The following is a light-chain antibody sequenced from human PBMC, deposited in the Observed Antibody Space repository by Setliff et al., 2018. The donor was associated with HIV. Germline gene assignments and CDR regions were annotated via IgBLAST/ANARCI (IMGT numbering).Light chain of an antibody. V-gene: IGLV2-8*01. CDR2: EVS. Sequence: ALAQPPSASGSPGQSVTISCTGTSSDVGGYNYVSWYQQHPGKAPKLMIYEVSKRPSGVPDRFSGSKSGNTASLTVSGLQAEDEADYYCSSYAGSNNLVFCGGTKVTVL. CDR1: SSDVGGYNY. CDR3: SSYAGSNNLV. J-gene: IGLJ2*01.